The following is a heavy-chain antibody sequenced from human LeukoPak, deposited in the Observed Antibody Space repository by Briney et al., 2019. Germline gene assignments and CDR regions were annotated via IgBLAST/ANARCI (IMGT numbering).Heavy chain of an antibody. CDR1: GASTSHFY. J-gene: IGHJ3*02. Sequence: SETLSLTCSVSGASTSHFYWNWIRQPPGKGLEWIGYMHNSGSSKHSPSLKSRVTISIDTSKNQFSLQLTSVTAADTAIYYCARSAERLRNAFDIWGQGTMVSVSS. CDR2: MHNSGSS. V-gene: IGHV4-59*01. D-gene: IGHD6-25*01. CDR3: ARSAERLRNAFDI.